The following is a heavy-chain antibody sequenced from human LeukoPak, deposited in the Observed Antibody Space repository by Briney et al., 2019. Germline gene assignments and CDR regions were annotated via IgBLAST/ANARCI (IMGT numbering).Heavy chain of an antibody. J-gene: IGHJ4*02. D-gene: IGHD3-9*01. V-gene: IGHV3-48*03. CDR2: ISSSGSTI. CDR1: GFTFSSYE. CDR3: ARIEVKAYYDILTGYYNSY. Sequence: GGSLRLSCAASGFTFSSYEMNWVRQAPGKGLEWVSYISSSGSTIYYADSVKGRFTISRDNAKNSLYLQMNSLRAEDTAVYYCARIEVKAYYDILTGYYNSYWGQGTLVTVSS.